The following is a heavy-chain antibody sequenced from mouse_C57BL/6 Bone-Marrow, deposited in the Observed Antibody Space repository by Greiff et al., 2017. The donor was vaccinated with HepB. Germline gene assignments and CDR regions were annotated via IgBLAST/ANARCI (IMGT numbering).Heavy chain of an antibody. J-gene: IGHJ2*01. Sequence: QVQLQQPGAELVKPGASVKLFCKASRYTFTSYWMHWVKQRPGQGLEWIGMIHPNSGSTNYNEKFKSKATLTVDKSSSTAYMQLSSLTSEDSAVYYCANLLLRMYYFYYWGQGTTLTVSS. CDR3: ANLLLRMYYFYY. CDR1: RYTFTSYW. V-gene: IGHV1-64*01. CDR2: IHPNSGST. D-gene: IGHD1-1*01.